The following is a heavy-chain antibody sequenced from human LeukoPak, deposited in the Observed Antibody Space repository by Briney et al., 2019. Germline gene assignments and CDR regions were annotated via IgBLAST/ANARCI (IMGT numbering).Heavy chain of an antibody. CDR2: IYHSGST. CDR1: GYSISSGYY. V-gene: IGHV4-38-2*02. D-gene: IGHD5-24*01. Sequence: PSETLSLTCTVSGYSISSGYYWGWIRQPPGKGLEWIGSIYHSGSTYYNPSLKSRVTISVDTSKNQFSLRLSSVTDADTAVYYCARARREMVDYWGQGTLVTVSS. J-gene: IGHJ4*02. CDR3: ARARREMVDY.